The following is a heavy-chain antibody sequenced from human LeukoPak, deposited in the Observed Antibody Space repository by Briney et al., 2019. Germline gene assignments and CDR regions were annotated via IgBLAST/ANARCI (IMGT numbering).Heavy chain of an antibody. CDR1: GFTFSSYA. J-gene: IGHJ3*02. D-gene: IGHD1-26*01. CDR2: ISYDGSNK. V-gene: IGHV3-30-3*01. Sequence: GGSLRLSCAASGFTFSSYAMHWVRQAPGKGLEWVAVISYDGSNKYYADSVKGRFTISRDNSKNTLYLQLNSLRAEDTAVYYCARELVGGKYRGVAFDIWGQGTMVTVSS. CDR3: ARELVGGKYRGVAFDI.